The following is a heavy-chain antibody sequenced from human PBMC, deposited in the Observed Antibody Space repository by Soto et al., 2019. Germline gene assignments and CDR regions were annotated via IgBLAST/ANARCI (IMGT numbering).Heavy chain of an antibody. V-gene: IGHV3-30-3*01. CDR3: ARGRHYYGSGSAYYYYYGMDV. J-gene: IGHJ6*02. D-gene: IGHD3-10*01. Sequence: QVKLVESGGGVVQPGRSLRLSCAASGFTFSSYAMNWVRQAPGKGLEWVAVISYDGSNKYYADSVKGRFTISRDNSKNTRYLQMNSLRAEDTAVYYCARGRHYYGSGSAYYYYYGMDVWGQGTTVTVSS. CDR1: GFTFSSYA. CDR2: ISYDGSNK.